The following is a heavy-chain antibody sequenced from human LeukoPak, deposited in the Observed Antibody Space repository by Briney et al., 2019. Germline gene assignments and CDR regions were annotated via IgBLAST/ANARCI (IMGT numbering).Heavy chain of an antibody. Sequence: NAGGSLRLSCAASGFTFSSYAMSWIRQPPGKGLEWIGEINHSGSTNYNPSLKSRVTISVDTSKNQFSLKLSSVTAADTAVYYCARNPQGYDSSGYYYGYYFDYWGQGTLVTVSS. V-gene: IGHV4-34*01. D-gene: IGHD3-22*01. CDR3: ARNPQGYDSSGYYYGYYFDY. J-gene: IGHJ4*02. CDR1: GFTFSSYA. CDR2: INHSGST.